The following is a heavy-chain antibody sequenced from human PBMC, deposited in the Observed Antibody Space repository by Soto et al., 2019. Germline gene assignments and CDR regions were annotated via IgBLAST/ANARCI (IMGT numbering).Heavy chain of an antibody. J-gene: IGHJ6*02. V-gene: IGHV1-18*01. Sequence: QVQLVQSGAEVKNPGASVKVSCKTFGYTFTSYGIGWARQAPGQGLEWMGWINTYNGNTNYAQNLQGRVTLTKDTXXSTGNMELRSLRSNDTAIYYCALVDVYVTPSPQDVWGQGTTVTVSS. D-gene: IGHD3-16*01. CDR3: ALVDVYVTPSPQDV. CDR1: GYTFTSYG. CDR2: INTYNGNT.